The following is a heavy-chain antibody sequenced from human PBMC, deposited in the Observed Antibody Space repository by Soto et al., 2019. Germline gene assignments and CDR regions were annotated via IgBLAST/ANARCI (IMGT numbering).Heavy chain of an antibody. CDR2: IYPGDSDT. D-gene: IGHD6-13*01. V-gene: IGHV5-51*01. CDR3: ARQLLVGAAAGTLDAFDI. Sequence: GESLKSSCTGSGYSCTSYWIGWVRQMPGQGLEWMGIIYPGDSDTRYIPSFQAQVTISADKSISTDYLQCSNLKASDTAMYYCARQLLVGAAAGTLDAFDIWCLVRMGTGSS. CDR1: GYSCTSYW. J-gene: IGHJ3*02.